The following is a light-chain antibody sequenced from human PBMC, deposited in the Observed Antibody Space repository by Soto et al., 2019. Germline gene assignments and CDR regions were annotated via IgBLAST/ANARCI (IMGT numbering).Light chain of an antibody. Sequence: DIQMTQSPSTLSASVGDRVTITCRASQSISSWLAWYQQKPGKAPKLLIYDASSLESGVPSRFSGSGSGTKFTLTIASLQPDDFATYYCQQYYSYSFGQGTKVDI. V-gene: IGKV1-5*01. J-gene: IGKJ1*01. CDR2: DAS. CDR1: QSISSW. CDR3: QQYYSYS.